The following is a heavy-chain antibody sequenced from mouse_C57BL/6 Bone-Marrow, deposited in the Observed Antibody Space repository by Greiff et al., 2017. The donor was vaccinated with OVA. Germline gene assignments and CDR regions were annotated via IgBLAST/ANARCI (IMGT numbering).Heavy chain of an antibody. CDR3: AREDYFDY. J-gene: IGHJ2*01. V-gene: IGHV1-81*01. CDR1: GYTFTSYG. CDR2: IYPRSGNT. Sequence: VQLQQSGAELARPGASVKLSCKASGYTFTSYGISWVKQRTGQGIEWIGEIYPRSGNTYYNEKLKGKATMTADKSSSTAYMELRSLTSEDSAVYFCAREDYFDYWGQGTTLTVSS.